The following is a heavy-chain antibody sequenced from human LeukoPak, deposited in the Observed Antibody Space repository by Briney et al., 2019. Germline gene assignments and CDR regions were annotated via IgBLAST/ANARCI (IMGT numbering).Heavy chain of an antibody. D-gene: IGHD3-16*01. CDR3: AREFAAFDI. J-gene: IGHJ3*02. Sequence: PGRSLRLSCAASGFTFDDYAMHWVRQAPGKGLEWVSGISWNSGSIGYADSVKGRFTISRDNAKNTLYLQMNSLRAEDTAAYYCAREFAAFDIWGQGTMVTVSS. CDR1: GFTFDDYA. CDR2: ISWNSGSI. V-gene: IGHV3-9*01.